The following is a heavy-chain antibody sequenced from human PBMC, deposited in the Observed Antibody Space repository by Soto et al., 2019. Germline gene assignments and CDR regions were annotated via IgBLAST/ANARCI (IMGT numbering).Heavy chain of an antibody. CDR3: ARERRLPYYDFWSGYYPPRYFDY. J-gene: IGHJ4*02. CDR2: MNPNSGNT. Sequence: SVKVSCKASGYTFTSYDINWVRQATGQGLEWMGWMNPNSGNTGYAQKFQGRVTMTRNTSISTAYMELSSLRSEDTAVYYCARERRLPYYDFWSGYYPPRYFDYWGQGTLVTVSS. CDR1: GYTFTSYD. D-gene: IGHD3-3*01. V-gene: IGHV1-8*01.